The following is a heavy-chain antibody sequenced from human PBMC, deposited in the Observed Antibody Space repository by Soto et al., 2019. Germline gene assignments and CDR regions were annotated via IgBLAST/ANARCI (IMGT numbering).Heavy chain of an antibody. CDR3: VRGWFGPDV. D-gene: IGHD3-10*01. J-gene: IGHJ6*03. CDR2: IDKGVTDS. CDR1: EFTFSGRS. Sequence: EVQLVESGGGLVQPGGSLRLSCAASEFTFSGRSVHWVRQAPGKGLVWVSGIDKGVTDSTYPDSVKGRFTSSRDNAKNTVYLQMNSLGVEDTAVYYSVRGWFGPDVSGKGAKVTVAS. V-gene: IGHV3-74*01.